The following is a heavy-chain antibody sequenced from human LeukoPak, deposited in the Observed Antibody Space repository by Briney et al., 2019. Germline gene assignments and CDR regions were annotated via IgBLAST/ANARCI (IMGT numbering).Heavy chain of an antibody. J-gene: IGHJ4*02. V-gene: IGHV1-2*02. CDR3: ARGPYYHVSRGYYNY. D-gene: IGHD3-22*01. CDR1: GYTFTCYY. Sequence: ASVKVSCKASGYTFTCYYMHWVRQAPGQGLEWMGWINPNSGGTNYAQKFQGRVTTTRDTSIRTAYMELSRLRSDDTAVYYCARGPYYHVSRGYYNYWGPGNLLTVSS. CDR2: INPNSGGT.